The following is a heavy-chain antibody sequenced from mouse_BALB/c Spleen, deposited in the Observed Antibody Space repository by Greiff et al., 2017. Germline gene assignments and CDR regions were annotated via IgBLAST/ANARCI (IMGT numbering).Heavy chain of an antibody. CDR2: ISYSGST. CDR3: ARGYGNYDYAMDY. V-gene: IGHV3-8*02. J-gene: IGHJ4*01. CDR1: GDSITSGY. Sequence: EVQLQQSGPSLVKPSQTLSLTCSVTGDSITSGYWNWIRKFPGNKLEYMGYISYSGSTYYNPSLKSRISITRDTSKNQYYLQLNSVTTEDTATYYCARGYGNYDYAMDYWGQGTSVTVSS. D-gene: IGHD2-10*02.